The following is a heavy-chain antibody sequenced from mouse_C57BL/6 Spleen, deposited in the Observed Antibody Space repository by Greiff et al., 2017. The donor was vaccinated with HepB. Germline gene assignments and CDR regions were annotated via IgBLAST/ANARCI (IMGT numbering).Heavy chain of an antibody. CDR1: GYTFTDYE. Sequence: LVESGAELVRPGASVTLSCKASGYTFTDYEMHWVKQTPVHGLEWIGAIDPETGGTAYNQKFKGKAILTADKSSSTAYMELRSLTSEDSAVYYCTRGGYYGRDYAMDYWGQGTSVTVSS. J-gene: IGHJ4*01. CDR2: IDPETGGT. V-gene: IGHV1-15*01. CDR3: TRGGYYGRDYAMDY. D-gene: IGHD1-1*01.